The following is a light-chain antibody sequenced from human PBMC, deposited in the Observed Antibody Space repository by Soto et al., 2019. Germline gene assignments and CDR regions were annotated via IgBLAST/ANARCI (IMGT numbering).Light chain of an antibody. CDR1: RFVSNYY. CDR2: AAS. Sequence: DIVLTQSPGTLSLSPGDRATLSCRTSRFVSNYYVAWYQQRPGQAPRLLIYAASSRATDIPDRFSGSGSGTDFTLTISRLAPEDFAVYYCQHYADSPPVFSFGPGTNVEI. CDR3: QHYADSPPVFS. V-gene: IGKV3-20*01. J-gene: IGKJ3*01.